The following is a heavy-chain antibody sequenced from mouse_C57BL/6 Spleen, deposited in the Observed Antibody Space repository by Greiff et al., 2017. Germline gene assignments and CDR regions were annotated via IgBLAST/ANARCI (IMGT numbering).Heavy chain of an antibody. V-gene: IGHV1-52*01. CDR1: GYTFTSYW. J-gene: IGHJ4*01. D-gene: IGHD2-10*02. CDR2: IDPSDSDT. Sequence: VQLQQPGAELVRPGSSVKLSCKASGYTFTSYWMHWVKQRPIQGLEWIGNIDPSDSDTHYNQKFKDKATLTVDKSSSTAYMQLSSLTSEDSAVYYGARGYGNYRGYAKDDWGQGTSVTVSS. CDR3: ARGYGNYRGYAKDD.